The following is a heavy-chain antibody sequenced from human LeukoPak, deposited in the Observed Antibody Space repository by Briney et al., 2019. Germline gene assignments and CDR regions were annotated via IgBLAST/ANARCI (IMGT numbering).Heavy chain of an antibody. CDR3: ARVYYYDSSGYYLRS. CDR1: GYTFTGYY. J-gene: IGHJ5*02. V-gene: IGHV1-2*02. Sequence: ASVKVSCKASGYTFTGYYIHWVRQAPGQGLEWMGWINPNSGGTNYAQKFQGRVTMTRDTSISTAYMELSRLRSDDTAVYYCARVYYYDSSGYYLRSWGQGTLVTVSS. D-gene: IGHD3-22*01. CDR2: INPNSGGT.